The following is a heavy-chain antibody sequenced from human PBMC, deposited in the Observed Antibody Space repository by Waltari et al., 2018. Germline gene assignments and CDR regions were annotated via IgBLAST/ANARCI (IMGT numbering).Heavy chain of an antibody. D-gene: IGHD6-6*01. J-gene: IGHJ4*02. CDR2: MSTSGRT. Sequence: QVQLQESGPGLVKPSQTLSLTCTVSGGSISSGSHYWSWIRQPAGKGLAVIGRMSTSGRTEYNPSLKSRVSTSVATSKNQLSLKVSSVTAADTAVYYCARSSGGSSARFDYWGQGTLVTVSS. CDR1: GGSISSGSHY. V-gene: IGHV4-61*02. CDR3: ARSSGGSSARFDY.